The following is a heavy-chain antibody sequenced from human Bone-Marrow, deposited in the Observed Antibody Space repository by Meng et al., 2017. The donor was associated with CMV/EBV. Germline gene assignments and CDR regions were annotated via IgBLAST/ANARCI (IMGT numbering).Heavy chain of an antibody. CDR3: AKWDIKSSNPGYFEF. Sequence: GESLKISCAASGFTFSAYVMSWVRQAPGKGLEWVSTISGRGGGTYYAASVKGRFTVSRDTSQNTLYLQMNSLRAEDSAIYYCAKWDIKSSNPGYFEFWGQGTLVTVSS. CDR2: ISGRGGGT. V-gene: IGHV3-23*01. J-gene: IGHJ4*02. CDR1: GFTFSAYV. D-gene: IGHD2-15*01.